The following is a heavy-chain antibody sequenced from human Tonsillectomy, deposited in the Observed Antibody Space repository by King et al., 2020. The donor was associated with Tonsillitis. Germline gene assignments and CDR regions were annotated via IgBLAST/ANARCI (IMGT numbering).Heavy chain of an antibody. V-gene: IGHV3-21*01. CDR1: GLTFSSYS. CDR3: ARDWEYYYDSSGYYPNYGMDV. D-gene: IGHD3-22*01. Sequence: QLVQSGGGLVKPGGSLRLSCAASGLTFSSYSMNWVRQAPGKGLEWVSSISSSSSYIYYADSVKGRFTISRDNAKNSLYLQMDSLRAEDTAVYYCARDWEYYYDSSGYYPNYGMDVWGQGTTVTVSS. CDR2: ISSSSSYI. J-gene: IGHJ6*02.